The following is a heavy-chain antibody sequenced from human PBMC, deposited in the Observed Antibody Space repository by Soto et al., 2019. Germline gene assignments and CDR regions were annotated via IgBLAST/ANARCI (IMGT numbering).Heavy chain of an antibody. CDR2: INSDGSST. CDR1: GFTFSSYW. Sequence: PGGSLRLSCAASGFTFSSYWMHWVRQAPGKGLVWVSRINSDGSSTSYADSVKGWVTMTRDTSISTAYMELSRLRSDDTAVYYCAREGCTNGVCYNDAFDIWGQGTMVTVSS. D-gene: IGHD2-8*01. V-gene: IGHV3-74*01. J-gene: IGHJ3*02. CDR3: AREGCTNGVCYNDAFDI.